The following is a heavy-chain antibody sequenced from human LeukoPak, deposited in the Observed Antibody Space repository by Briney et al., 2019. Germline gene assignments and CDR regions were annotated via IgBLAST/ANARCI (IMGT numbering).Heavy chain of an antibody. CDR2: IYYSGST. V-gene: IGHV4-59*01. D-gene: IGHD3-22*01. CDR1: GGSISSYY. J-gene: IGHJ4*02. Sequence: KPSETLSLTRTVSGGSISSYYWSWIRQPPGKGLEWIGYIYYSGSTNYNPSLKSRVTISVDTSKNQFSLKLSSVTAADTAVYYCARETYYYDSSGYYLYYFDYWGQGTLVTVSS. CDR3: ARETYYYDSSGYYLYYFDY.